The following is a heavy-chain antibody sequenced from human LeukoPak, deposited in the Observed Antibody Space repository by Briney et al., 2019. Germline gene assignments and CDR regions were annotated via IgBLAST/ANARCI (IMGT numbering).Heavy chain of an antibody. J-gene: IGHJ5*02. Sequence: GASVKVSCKGSGYTFSSYGISWVRQAPGQGLEWMGWISTYNGNTNYAQKLQGRVTMTTDTSTSTAYMELRSLRSDDTAVYYCARADIVVVVAATFDPWGQGTLVTVSS. CDR2: ISTYNGNT. CDR3: ARADIVVVVAATFDP. V-gene: IGHV1-18*01. D-gene: IGHD2-15*01. CDR1: GYTFSSYG.